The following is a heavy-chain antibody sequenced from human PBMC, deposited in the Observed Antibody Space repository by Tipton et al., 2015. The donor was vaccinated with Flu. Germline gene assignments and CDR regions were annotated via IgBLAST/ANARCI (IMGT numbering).Heavy chain of an antibody. J-gene: IGHJ6*02. CDR1: GYTFTSYD. V-gene: IGHV1-8*01. Sequence: QVQLVQSGAEVKKPGASVKVSCKASGYTFTSYDINWVRQATGQGLEWMGWMNPNSGNTGYAQKFQGRVTMTRNTSIGTAYMELSSLRSEDTAVYYCARVKLGRTIFGVVIIAGTNYGMDVWGQGTTVTVSS. CDR2: MNPNSGNT. CDR3: ARVKLGRTIFGVVIIAGTNYGMDV. D-gene: IGHD3-3*01.